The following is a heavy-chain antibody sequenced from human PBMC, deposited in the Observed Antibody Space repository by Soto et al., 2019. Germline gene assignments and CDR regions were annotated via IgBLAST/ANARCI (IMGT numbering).Heavy chain of an antibody. CDR3: ASHYDMWSGYLSPVDY. V-gene: IGHV3-11*01. CDR1: GYTFSDYY. Sequence: VQLVESGGDLVKRGGSLRLSCAASGYTFSDYYMSWIRQAPGKGLEWISYIDTSSTKIYYADSVQGRFTISRDNANNSLYLEMNGLRDEDTAVYYCASHYDMWSGYLSPVDYWGQGTLVTVSS. CDR2: IDTSSTKI. J-gene: IGHJ4*02. D-gene: IGHD3-3*01.